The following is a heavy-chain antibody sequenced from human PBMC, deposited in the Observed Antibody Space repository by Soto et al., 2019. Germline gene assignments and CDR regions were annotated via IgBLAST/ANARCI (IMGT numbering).Heavy chain of an antibody. CDR2: IIPIFGTA. V-gene: IGHV1-69*06. CDR1: GGTFSSYA. CDR3: ARGTDYDILTGYSPGPNYYYGMDV. D-gene: IGHD3-9*01. J-gene: IGHJ6*02. Sequence: GPSVKVSCKASGGTFSSYAISWVRQAPGQGLEWMGGIIPIFGTANYAQKCQGRVTITADKSTSTAYMELSSLRSEDTAVYYCARGTDYDILTGYSPGPNYYYGMDVWGQGTTVTVSS.